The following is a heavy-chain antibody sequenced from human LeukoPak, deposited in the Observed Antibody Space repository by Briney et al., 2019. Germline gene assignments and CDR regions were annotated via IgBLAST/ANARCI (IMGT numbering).Heavy chain of an antibody. CDR3: ARDLYCSSTSCYFMFDY. J-gene: IGHJ4*02. CDR2: IYSCGST. CDR1: GFTVSSNY. Sequence: GGSLRLSCAASGFTVSSNYMSWVRQAPGKGLEWVSVIYSCGSTYYADSVKGRFTISRDNSKNTLYLQMNSLRAEDTAVYYCARDLYCSSTSCYFMFDYWGQGTLVTVSS. D-gene: IGHD2-2*01. V-gene: IGHV3-66*03.